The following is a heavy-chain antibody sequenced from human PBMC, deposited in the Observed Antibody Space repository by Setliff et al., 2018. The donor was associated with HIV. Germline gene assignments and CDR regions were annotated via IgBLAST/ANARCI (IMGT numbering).Heavy chain of an antibody. CDR2: ISYDGTVK. J-gene: IGHJ4*02. D-gene: IGHD3-3*01. Sequence: GGSLRLSCAASGFSFSNYGFHWVRQAPGKGLEWVAVISYDGTVKRYGDSVKGRFTLSRDTSKNTLFLQMNSLRPEDTAVYYCARVRLYNTALDYWGQGTLVTVSS. CDR1: GFSFSNYG. V-gene: IGHV3-30*03. CDR3: ARVRLYNTALDY.